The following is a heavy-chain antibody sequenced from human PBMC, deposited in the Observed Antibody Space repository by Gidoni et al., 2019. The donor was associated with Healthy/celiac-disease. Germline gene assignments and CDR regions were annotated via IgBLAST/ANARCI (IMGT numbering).Heavy chain of an antibody. V-gene: IGHV1-18*01. D-gene: IGHD3-22*01. CDR1: GYTFTSYG. CDR3: ARDLLYYYDSSGYYSHLDYYYGMDV. Sequence: QVQLVQSGAEVKKPGASVKVSCKASGYTFTSYGISWVRQAPGQGLEWMGWISAYNGNTNYAQKRQGRVTMTTDTSTSTAYMELRSLRSDDTAVYYCARDLLYYYDSSGYYSHLDYYYGMDVWGQGTTVTVSS. J-gene: IGHJ6*02. CDR2: ISAYNGNT.